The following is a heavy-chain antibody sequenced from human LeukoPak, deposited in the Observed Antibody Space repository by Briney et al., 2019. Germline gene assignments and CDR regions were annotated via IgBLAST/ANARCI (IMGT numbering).Heavy chain of an antibody. D-gene: IGHD1-26*01. CDR2: ISYDGSNK. J-gene: IGHJ3*02. CDR3: AREVGATEAFDI. V-gene: IGHV3-30-3*01. Sequence: PGGSLRLSCAASGFTFSSYAMHWVRQAPGKGLEWVAVISYDGSNKYYADSVKGRFTISRDNSKNTLYLQMNSLRDEDTAVYYCAREVGATEAFDIWGQGTMVTVSS. CDR1: GFTFSSYA.